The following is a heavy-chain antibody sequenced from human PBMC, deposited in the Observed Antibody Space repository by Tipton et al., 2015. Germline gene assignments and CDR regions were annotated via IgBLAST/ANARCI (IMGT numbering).Heavy chain of an antibody. CDR3: ARGGSQMGYYYAMDV. CDR2: IHVDGSST. J-gene: IGHJ6*02. Sequence: SLRLSCAASGFTFRNYWMHWVRQVPGKGLVWVSRIHVDGSSTNYADSVKGRFTISRDNAKNTLYLQMNSLRAEDTAVYYCARGGSQMGYYYAMDVWGQVTTVTVSS. V-gene: IGHV3-74*01. CDR1: GFTFRNYW. D-gene: IGHD1-26*01.